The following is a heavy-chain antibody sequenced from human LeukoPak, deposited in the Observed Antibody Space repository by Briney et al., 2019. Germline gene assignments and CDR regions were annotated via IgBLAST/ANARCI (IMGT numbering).Heavy chain of an antibody. CDR3: ARDDGELDCSGGSCHYYYYYYGMDV. Sequence: GASVKVSCKASGYTFTSYGISWVRQAPGKGLEWMGWISAYNGNTNYAQKLQGRVTMTTDTSTSTAYMELRSLRSDDTAVYYCARDDGELDCSGGSCHYYYYYYGMDVWGQGTTVTVSS. D-gene: IGHD2-15*01. CDR1: GYTFTSYG. V-gene: IGHV1-18*01. CDR2: ISAYNGNT. J-gene: IGHJ6*02.